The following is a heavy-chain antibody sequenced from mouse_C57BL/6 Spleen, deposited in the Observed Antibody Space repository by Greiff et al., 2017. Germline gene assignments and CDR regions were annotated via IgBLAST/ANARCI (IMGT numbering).Heavy chain of an antibody. D-gene: IGHD1-1*01. Sequence: EVQLQESGPGLVKPSQSLSLTCSVTGYSITSGYYWNWIRQFPGNKLEWMGYISYDGSNNYNPSLKNRISITRDTSKNQFFLKLNSVTTEDTATYYCARGPPLLPGGAMDYWGQGTSVTVSS. V-gene: IGHV3-6*01. CDR3: ARGPPLLPGGAMDY. CDR2: ISYDGSN. J-gene: IGHJ4*01. CDR1: GYSITSGYY.